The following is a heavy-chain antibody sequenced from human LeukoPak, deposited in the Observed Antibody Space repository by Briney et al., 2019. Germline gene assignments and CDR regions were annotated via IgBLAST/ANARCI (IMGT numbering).Heavy chain of an antibody. Sequence: PGRSLRLSCAASGFTFSSYGMHWVRQAPGKGLEWVAVIWYDGSNKYYADSVKGRFTISRDNSKDTLYLQMNSLRAEDTAVYYCAKGGSSSDWGYDYFDYWGQGTLVTVSS. CDR2: IWYDGSNK. J-gene: IGHJ4*02. D-gene: IGHD7-27*01. CDR3: AKGGSSSDWGYDYFDY. CDR1: GFTFSSYG. V-gene: IGHV3-33*06.